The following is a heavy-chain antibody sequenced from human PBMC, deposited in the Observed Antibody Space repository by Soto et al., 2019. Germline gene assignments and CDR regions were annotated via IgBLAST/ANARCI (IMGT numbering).Heavy chain of an antibody. CDR2: INPNSGGT. CDR1: GYTFTGYY. V-gene: IGHV1-2*02. CDR3: AKQSTGYSRDFDY. Sequence: ASVKVSCKASGYTFTGYYMHWVRQAPGQGLEWMGWINPNSGGTNYAQKFQGRVTMTRDTSISTAYMELSRLRSDDTAVYYCAKQSTGYSRDFDYWGQGTLVTVSS. J-gene: IGHJ4*02. D-gene: IGHD6-13*01.